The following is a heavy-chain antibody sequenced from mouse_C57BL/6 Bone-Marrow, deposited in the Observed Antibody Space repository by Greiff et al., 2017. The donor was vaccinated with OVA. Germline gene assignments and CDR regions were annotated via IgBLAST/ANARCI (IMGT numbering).Heavy chain of an antibody. CDR3: ARSKGDSSGYVYFDY. D-gene: IGHD3-2*02. J-gene: IGHJ2*01. V-gene: IGHV1-42*01. CDR1: GYSFTGYY. CDR2: INPSTGGT. Sequence: EVQLQQSGPELVKPGASVKISCKASGYSFTGYYMNWVKQSPEKSLEWIGEINPSTGGTTYNQKFKAKATLTVDKSSSTAYMQLKSLTSEDSAVYYCARSKGDSSGYVYFDYWGQGTTLTVSS.